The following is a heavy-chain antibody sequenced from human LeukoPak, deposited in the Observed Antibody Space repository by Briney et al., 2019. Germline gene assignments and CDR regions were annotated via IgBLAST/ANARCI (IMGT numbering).Heavy chain of an antibody. CDR1: GFTFSSYN. Sequence: KSGGSLRLSCAASGFTFSSYNMNWVRQAPGQGLEWVSSITSGSSYIYYADSVKGRFTISRDNAKNSLYLQMNSLRAEDTAVYYCARSFRGGQADYWGQGTLVTVSS. V-gene: IGHV3-21*01. J-gene: IGHJ4*02. D-gene: IGHD3-16*01. CDR3: ARSFRGGQADY. CDR2: ITSGSSYI.